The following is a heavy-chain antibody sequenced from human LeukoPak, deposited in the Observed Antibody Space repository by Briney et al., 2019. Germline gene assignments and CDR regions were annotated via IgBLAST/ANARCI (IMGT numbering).Heavy chain of an antibody. CDR3: ARAQRRDGYHSPDAFDI. J-gene: IGHJ3*02. Sequence: PGGSLRLSCAASGFTVSSNYMSWVRQAPGKGLEWVSVIYSGGSTYYADSVKGRFTISRDNAKNSLYLQMNSLRAEDTAVYYCARAQRRDGYHSPDAFDIWGQGTMVNVSS. CDR2: IYSGGST. V-gene: IGHV3-53*01. CDR1: GFTVSSNY. D-gene: IGHD5-24*01.